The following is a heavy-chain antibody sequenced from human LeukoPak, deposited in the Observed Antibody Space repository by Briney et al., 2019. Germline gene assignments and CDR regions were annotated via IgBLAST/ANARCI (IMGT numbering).Heavy chain of an antibody. D-gene: IGHD5-24*01. V-gene: IGHV4-59*08. J-gene: IGHJ4*02. CDR2: IYYSGST. CDR3: ARIEMATVEFDY. Sequence: SETLSLTCTVSGGSISSYYWSWIRQPPGKGLEWIGYIYYSGSTNYNPSLKSRVTISVDTSKNQFSLKLSSVTAADTAVYHCARIEMATVEFDYWGQGTLVTVSS. CDR1: GGSISSYY.